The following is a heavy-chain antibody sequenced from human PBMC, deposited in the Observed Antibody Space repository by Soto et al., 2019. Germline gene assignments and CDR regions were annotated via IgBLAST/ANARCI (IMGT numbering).Heavy chain of an antibody. V-gene: IGHV4-4*07. CDR1: GAYISYFS. D-gene: IGHD1-7*01. J-gene: IGHJ1*01. CDR2: ITINGNT. Sequence: SETLSLTCRVSGAYISYFSWSWIRQPAGKGLEWIGRITINGNTQKNPSFKSRVTMSIDTSRNHFSLNLQSPTAADTALYYCARDTGENWTYEAHWGPGTLVTVSS. CDR3: ARDTGENWTYEAH.